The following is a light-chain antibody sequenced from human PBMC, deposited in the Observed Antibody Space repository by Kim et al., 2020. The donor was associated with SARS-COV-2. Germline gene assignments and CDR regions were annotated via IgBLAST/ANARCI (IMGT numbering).Light chain of an antibody. CDR3: AAWDDSLNDYV. CDR2: SNK. CDR1: SSNIGSNT. J-gene: IGLJ1*01. V-gene: IGLV1-44*01. Sequence: GQEVPSSCSGSSSNIGSNTVNWYQQLPGTAPKLLIYSNKQRPSGVPDRFSGSKSGTSASLAISGLQSEDEADYYCAAWDDSLNDYVFGTGTKVTVL.